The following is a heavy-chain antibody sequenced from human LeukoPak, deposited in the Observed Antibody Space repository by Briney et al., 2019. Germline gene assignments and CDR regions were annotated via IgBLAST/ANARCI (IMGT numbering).Heavy chain of an antibody. J-gene: IGHJ3*02. CDR1: GYTFTGPY. CDR2: INPNSGGT. CDR3: ARDFYTSGKGAFDI. D-gene: IGHD3-10*01. V-gene: IGHV1-2*02. Sequence: ASVKVSCKTSGYTFTGPYIHWVRQAPGQGVEWMGWINPNSGGTNYAQNFQDRITLARDTSVSTAYMELSSLISDDTAVYYCARDFYTSGKGAFDIWGQGTMVTVSS.